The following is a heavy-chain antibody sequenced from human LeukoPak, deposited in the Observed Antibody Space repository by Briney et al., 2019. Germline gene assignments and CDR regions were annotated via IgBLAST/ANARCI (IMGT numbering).Heavy chain of an antibody. V-gene: IGHV3-30*03. D-gene: IGHD3-22*01. CDR3: ASGYYLYYFDY. CDR2: ISYDGSNK. J-gene: IGHJ4*02. CDR1: GFTFSSYG. Sequence: PGGSLRLSCAASGFTFSSYGMHWVRQAPGKGLEWVAVISYDGSNKYYADSVKGRFTISRDNSKNTLYLQMNSLRTEDTAVYYCASGYYLYYFDYWGQGTLVTVSS.